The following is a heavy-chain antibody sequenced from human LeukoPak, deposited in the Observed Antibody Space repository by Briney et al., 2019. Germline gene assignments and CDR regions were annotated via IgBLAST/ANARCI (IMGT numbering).Heavy chain of an antibody. CDR3: ARGATVTTLWSWFDP. V-gene: IGHV1-46*01. Sequence: ASVKVSCKASGYTYTSYYMHWVRQAPGQGLEWMGIINPSSGSTSYAQKFQGRVTMTRDTSTSTVYMELSSLRSEDTAVYYCARGATVTTLWSWFDPWGQGTLVAVSS. J-gene: IGHJ5*02. CDR2: INPSSGST. CDR1: GYTYTSYY. D-gene: IGHD4-17*01.